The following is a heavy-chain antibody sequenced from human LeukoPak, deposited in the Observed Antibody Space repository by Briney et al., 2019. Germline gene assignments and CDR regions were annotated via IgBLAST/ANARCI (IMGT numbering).Heavy chain of an antibody. D-gene: IGHD1-20*01. CDR1: GFTFSCYD. CDR2: IRGSGGST. J-gene: IGHJ4*02. CDR3: AKSLNWNDGSFDY. Sequence: GGSLTLSCAASGFTFSCYDVSWVRQAPGRVRGWVSAIRGSGGSTYYADSVKGRFTFSRDNSKNTLYLQMNSLRAEDTAVYYCAKSLNWNDGSFDYWGQGTLVTVSS. V-gene: IGHV3-23*01.